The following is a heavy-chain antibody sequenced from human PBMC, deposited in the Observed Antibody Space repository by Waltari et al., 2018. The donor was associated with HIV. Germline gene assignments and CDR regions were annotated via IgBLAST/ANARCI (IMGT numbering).Heavy chain of an antibody. Sequence: QVQLVESGGGLVKPGGSLKLSCAASGFTFSEYYMSWIRQAPGPVLEAFAYISGSGSAIYYADSVKGRFTISRDNAKNSLYLQMSSLIAEDTAVYYCARDRVVVVPAAMDVWGQGTTVTVSS. CDR1: GFTFSEYY. CDR2: ISGSGSAI. CDR3: ARDRVVVVPAAMDV. V-gene: IGHV3-11*04. D-gene: IGHD2-2*01. J-gene: IGHJ6*02.